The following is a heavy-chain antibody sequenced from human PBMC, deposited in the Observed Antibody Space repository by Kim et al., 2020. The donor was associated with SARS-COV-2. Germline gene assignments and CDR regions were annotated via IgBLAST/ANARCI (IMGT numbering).Heavy chain of an antibody. J-gene: IGHJ4*02. CDR1: GYSFTSYW. CDR2: IDPSDSYT. D-gene: IGHD3-10*01. CDR3: ARLEGAYYYGSGPTY. V-gene: IGHV5-10-1*01. Sequence: GESLKISCKGSGYSFTSYWISWVRQMPGKGLEWMGRIDPSDSYTNYSPSFQDHVTISADKSISTAYLQWSSLKASDTAMYYCARLEGAYYYGSGPTYWGQGTLVTVSS.